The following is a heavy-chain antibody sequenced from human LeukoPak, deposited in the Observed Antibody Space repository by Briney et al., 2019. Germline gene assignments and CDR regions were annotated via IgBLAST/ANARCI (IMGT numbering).Heavy chain of an antibody. J-gene: IGHJ4*02. CDR2: IYYSGST. D-gene: IGHD2-2*01. Sequence: SETLSLTCTVSGGSISSYYWSWIRQPPGKGLEWIGCIYYSGSTNYNPSLKSRVTISVDTSKNQFSLKLSSVTAADTAVYYCASSYCSSTSCALDYWGQGTLVTVSS. CDR3: ASSYCSSTSCALDY. CDR1: GGSISSYY. V-gene: IGHV4-59*01.